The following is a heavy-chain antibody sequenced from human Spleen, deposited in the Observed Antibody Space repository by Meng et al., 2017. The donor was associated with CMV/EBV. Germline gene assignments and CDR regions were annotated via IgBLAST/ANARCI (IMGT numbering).Heavy chain of an antibody. CDR1: YY. D-gene: IGHD1-26*01. CDR3: ARDLPGYKDQSGSYFPGGWLDP. J-gene: IGHJ5*02. Sequence: YYIHWERQDPGRGLKWMGWIDPGSGDANCAHSLQGRVTVTRDMSSSTAYMDLSRLTSDDTAMYYCARDLPGYKDQSGSYFPGGWLDPWGQGTLVTVSS. CDR2: IDPGSGDA. V-gene: IGHV1-2*02.